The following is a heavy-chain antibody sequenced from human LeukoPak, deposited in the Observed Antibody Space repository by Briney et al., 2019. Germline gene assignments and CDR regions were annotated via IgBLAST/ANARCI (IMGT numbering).Heavy chain of an antibody. V-gene: IGHV4-61*02. CDR1: GGSISSGSYY. Sequence: SETLSLTCTVSGGSISSGSYYWSWIRQPAGKGLEWIGRIYTSGSTNYNPSLKSRVTISVDTSKNQFSLKLSSVTAADTAVYYCARTPSYYDFWSGYGGWGQGTMVTVSS. D-gene: IGHD3-3*01. CDR2: IYTSGST. J-gene: IGHJ3*01. CDR3: ARTPSYYDFWSGYGG.